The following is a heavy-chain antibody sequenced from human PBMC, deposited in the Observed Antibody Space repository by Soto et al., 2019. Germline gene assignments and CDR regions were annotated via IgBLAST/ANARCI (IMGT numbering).Heavy chain of an antibody. CDR1: GYTFTSYG. J-gene: IGHJ4*02. D-gene: IGHD2-8*01. V-gene: IGHV1-18*01. Sequence: ASVKVSCKASGYTFTSYGICWVRQAPGQGLEWMGWISAYNGNTNYAQRLQGSVTMTTDTSTSTAYMELRSLRSDDTAVYYCARRTNGVCDYWGQGTLVLVSS. CDR3: ARRTNGVCDY. CDR2: ISAYNGNT.